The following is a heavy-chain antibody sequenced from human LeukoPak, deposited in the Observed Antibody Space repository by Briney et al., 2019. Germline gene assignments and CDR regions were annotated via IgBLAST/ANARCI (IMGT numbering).Heavy chain of an antibody. CDR2: IIPILGTA. J-gene: IGHJ3*02. CDR3: ARDLGRAFDI. Sequence: SVKVSCKASGGTFSSYAISWVRQAPGQGLEWMGGIIPILGTANYAQKFQGRVTITTDESTSTAYMELSSLRSEDTAVYYCARDLGRAFDIWGQGTMVTVSS. D-gene: IGHD3-16*01. V-gene: IGHV1-69*05. CDR1: GGTFSSYA.